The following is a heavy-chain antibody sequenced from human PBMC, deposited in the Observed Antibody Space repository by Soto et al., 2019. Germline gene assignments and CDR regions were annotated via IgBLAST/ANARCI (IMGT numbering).Heavy chain of an antibody. CDR1: GGSFSGYY. D-gene: IGHD3-16*02. CDR3: ARGRKGELSSRLDY. V-gene: IGHV4-34*01. J-gene: IGHJ4*02. CDR2: INHSGST. Sequence: LSETLSLTCAVYGGSFSGYYWSWIRQPPGKGLEWIGEINHSGSTNYNPSLKSRVTISVDTSKNQFSLKLSSVTAADTAVYYCARGRKGELSSRLDYWGQGTLVTVSS.